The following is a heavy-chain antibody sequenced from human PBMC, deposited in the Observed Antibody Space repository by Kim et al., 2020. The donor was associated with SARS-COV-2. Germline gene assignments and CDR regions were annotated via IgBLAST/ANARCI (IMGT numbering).Heavy chain of an antibody. CDR3: AKEGIQLWGSFDY. J-gene: IGHJ4*02. D-gene: IGHD5-18*01. Sequence: GGSLRLSCAASGFTFSSYGMHWVRQAPGKGLEWVAVISYDGSNKYYADSVKGRFTISRDNSKNTLYLQMNSLRAEDTAVYYGAKEGIQLWGSFDYWGQGT. CDR1: GFTFSSYG. CDR2: ISYDGSNK. V-gene: IGHV3-30*18.